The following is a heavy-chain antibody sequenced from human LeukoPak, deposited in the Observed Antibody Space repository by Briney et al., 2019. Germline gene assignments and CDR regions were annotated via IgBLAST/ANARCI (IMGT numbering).Heavy chain of an antibody. J-gene: IGHJ3*02. Sequence: GESLKISCKGSGYSFTSYWIGWVRQMPGKGLEWMGIIYPGDSDTRYSPSFQGQVTISADKSISTAYLQWSSLKASDTAMYYCASYHLGYCSSASCFDAFDIWGQGTMVTVSS. V-gene: IGHV5-51*01. CDR2: IYPGDSDT. CDR1: GYSFTSYW. CDR3: ASYHLGYCSSASCFDAFDI. D-gene: IGHD2-2*01.